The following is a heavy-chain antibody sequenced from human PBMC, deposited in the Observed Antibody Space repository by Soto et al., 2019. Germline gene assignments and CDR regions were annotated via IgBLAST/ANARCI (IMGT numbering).Heavy chain of an antibody. CDR1: GFTFSSYD. V-gene: IGHV3-13*01. D-gene: IGHD6-25*01. CDR3: ARDRLTEAAIHHYYYGMDV. Sequence: GGSLRLSCAASGFTFSSYDMHWVRQATGKGLEWVSAIGTAGDTYYPGSVKGRFTISRENAKNSLYLQMNSLRAEDTAVYYCARDRLTEAAIHHYYYGMDVWGQGTTVTVSS. CDR2: IGTAGDT. J-gene: IGHJ6*02.